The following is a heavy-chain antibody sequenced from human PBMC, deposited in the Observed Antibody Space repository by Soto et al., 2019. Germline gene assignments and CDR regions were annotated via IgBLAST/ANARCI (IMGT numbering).Heavy chain of an antibody. Sequence: PGRSLRLSCAASGFSFSSYAMSWVLQAPGKGLEWVSAISGSGGSTYYADSVKGRFTISRDNSKNTLYLQMNSLRADDTAVYYCAKVWYSSSWYHEYFQHWGQGTLVTVSS. V-gene: IGHV3-23*01. CDR2: ISGSGGST. D-gene: IGHD6-13*01. CDR1: GFSFSSYA. J-gene: IGHJ1*01. CDR3: AKVWYSSSWYHEYFQH.